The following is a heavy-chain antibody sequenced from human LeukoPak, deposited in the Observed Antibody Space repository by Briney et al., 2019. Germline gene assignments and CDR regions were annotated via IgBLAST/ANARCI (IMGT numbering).Heavy chain of an antibody. CDR3: ARGSGRTGDIVVVPAAISGDYYYMDV. D-gene: IGHD2-2*02. J-gene: IGHJ6*03. Sequence: SETLSLTCAVYGGSFSGYYWSWIRQPPGKGLEWIGEINHSGSTNYNPSLKSRVTISVDASKNQCSLKLSSVTAADTAVYYCARGSGRTGDIVVVPAAISGDYYYMDVWGKGTTVTVSS. CDR1: GGSFSGYY. CDR2: INHSGST. V-gene: IGHV4-34*01.